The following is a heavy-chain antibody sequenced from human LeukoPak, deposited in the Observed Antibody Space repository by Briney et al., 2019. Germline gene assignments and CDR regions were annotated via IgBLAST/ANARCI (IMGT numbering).Heavy chain of an antibody. J-gene: IGHJ4*02. V-gene: IGHV3-23*01. Sequence: GGSLRLSCAASGFTFSSYGMSWVRQAPGKGLEWVSAISGSGGSTYYADSVKGRFTISRDNSKNTLYLQMNSLRAEDTAVYYRAKDRVGATELDYWGQGTLVTVSS. CDR2: ISGSGGST. D-gene: IGHD1-26*01. CDR1: GFTFSSYG. CDR3: AKDRVGATELDY.